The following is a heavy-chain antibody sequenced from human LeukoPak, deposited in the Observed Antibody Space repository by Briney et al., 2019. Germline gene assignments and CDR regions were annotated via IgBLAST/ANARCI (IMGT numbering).Heavy chain of an antibody. V-gene: IGHV3-73*01. CDR3: TRPTRDDYGDYGVDY. J-gene: IGHJ4*02. D-gene: IGHD4-17*01. CDR2: IRSKANSYAT. CDR1: GFTFSGSA. Sequence: GGSLRLSCAASGFTFSGSAMHWVRQVSGKGLEWVGRIRSKANSYATAYAASVKGRFTISRDDSKNTAYRQKNSLKCEDTAVYYCTRPTRDDYGDYGVDYWGQGTLVTVSS.